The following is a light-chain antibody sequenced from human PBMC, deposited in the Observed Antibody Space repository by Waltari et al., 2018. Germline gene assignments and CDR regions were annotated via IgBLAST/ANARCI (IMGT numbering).Light chain of an antibody. J-gene: IGLJ1*01. V-gene: IGLV2-14*01. CDR1: DSAVGAYDF. CDR3: SSYTTSSAPGV. CDR2: EVS. Sequence: QSALTQPASVSGSPGQSITISCSGTDSAVGAYDFVSWYPQHPGKAPHLIIYEVSNRPSGISNRFSASKSDNTASLTISGLQAEDEADYYCSSYTTSSAPGVFGTGTRVTVL.